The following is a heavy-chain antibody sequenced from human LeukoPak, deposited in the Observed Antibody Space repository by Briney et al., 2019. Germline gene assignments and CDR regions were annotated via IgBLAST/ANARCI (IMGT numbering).Heavy chain of an antibody. J-gene: IGHJ6*04. V-gene: IGHV1-69*04. CDR2: IIPILGIA. CDR3: ARAHYASSNIKVPFDV. CDR1: GGTFSSYA. D-gene: IGHD3-22*01. Sequence: ASVKVSCKASGGTFSSYAISWVRQAPGQGLEWMGRIIPILGIANYAQKCQGRVTITADKSTSTAYMELSSLRSDDTAVYYCARAHYASSNIKVPFDVWGKGTTVTVSS.